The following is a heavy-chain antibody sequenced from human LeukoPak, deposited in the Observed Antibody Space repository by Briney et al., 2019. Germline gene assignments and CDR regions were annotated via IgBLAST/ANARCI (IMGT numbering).Heavy chain of an antibody. Sequence: GASVKVSCKASGYTFTSYGISWVRQAPGQGLEWMGWISAYNGNTNYAQKLQGRVTMTTDTSTSTAYMELRSLRSDDTAVYYCARDLSHCSSTSCPSDYYYYYKDVWGKGTTVTVSS. CDR1: GYTFTSYG. CDR2: ISAYNGNT. D-gene: IGHD2-2*01. J-gene: IGHJ6*03. CDR3: ARDLSHCSSTSCPSDYYYYYKDV. V-gene: IGHV1-18*01.